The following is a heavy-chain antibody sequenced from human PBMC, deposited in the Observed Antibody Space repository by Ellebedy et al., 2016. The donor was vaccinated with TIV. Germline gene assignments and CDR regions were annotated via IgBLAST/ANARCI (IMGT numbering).Heavy chain of an antibody. CDR3: ARGGLQYPDF. J-gene: IGHJ4*02. Sequence: PGGSLRLSCAVSGFTVSSNYMSWVRQAPGKGLEWVSVIYSGGSTYYADSVKVRFTISRDNSKNTLYLQMNSLRAEDTAVYYCARGGLQYPDFWGQGTLVTVSS. CDR2: IYSGGST. V-gene: IGHV3-66*01. CDR1: GFTVSSNY. D-gene: IGHD4-11*01.